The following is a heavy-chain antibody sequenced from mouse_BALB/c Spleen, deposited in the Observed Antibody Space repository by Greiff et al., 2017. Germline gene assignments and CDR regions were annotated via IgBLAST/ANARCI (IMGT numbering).Heavy chain of an antibody. D-gene: IGHD1-1*01. Sequence: EVQLQQSGAELVRPGALVKLSCKASGFNIKDYYMHWVKQRPEQGLEWIGWIDPENGNTIYDPKFQGKASITADTSSNTAYLQLSSLTSEDTAVYYCARFSTGGSPYWYFDVWGAGTTVTVSA. CDR1: GFNIKDYY. CDR2: IDPENGNT. J-gene: IGHJ1*01. V-gene: IGHV14-1*02. CDR3: ARFSTGGSPYWYFDV.